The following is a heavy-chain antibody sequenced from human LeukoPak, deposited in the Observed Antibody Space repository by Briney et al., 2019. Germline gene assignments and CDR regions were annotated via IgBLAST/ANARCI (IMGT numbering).Heavy chain of an antibody. CDR1: GFTLSSHG. D-gene: IGHD3-9*01. Sequence: GGALGLSFAGSGFTLSSHGMPWGRPAPGKGLEGGAFIRYDGSNKYYADSVKGRFTISRDNSKNTLYLQMNSLRAEDTAVYYCAKDVDKPGNYFDYWGQGTLVTVSS. V-gene: IGHV3-30*02. CDR3: AKDVDKPGNYFDY. J-gene: IGHJ4*02. CDR2: IRYDGSNK.